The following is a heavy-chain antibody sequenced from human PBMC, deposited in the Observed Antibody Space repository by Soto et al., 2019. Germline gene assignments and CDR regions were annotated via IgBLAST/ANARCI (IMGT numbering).Heavy chain of an antibody. CDR1: GYTFTSYC. V-gene: IGHV1-18*04. J-gene: IGHJ5*02. CDR3: ARVEHIVVVTAKGWFDP. D-gene: IGHD2-21*02. CDR2: ISAYNGNT. Sequence: ASVNVSFKAAGYTFTSYCISWVRQAPGQGLEWMGWISAYNGNTNYAQTLQGRVTMTTDTSTSTAYMELRSLRSDDTAVYYCARVEHIVVVTAKGWFDPW.